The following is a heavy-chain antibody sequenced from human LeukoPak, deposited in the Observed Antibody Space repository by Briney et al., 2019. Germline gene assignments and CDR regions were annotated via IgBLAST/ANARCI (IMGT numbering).Heavy chain of an antibody. CDR2: IYYSGST. J-gene: IGHJ1*01. Sequence: PSETLSLTCTVSGGSISSYYWSWIRQPPGKGLERIGYIYYSGSTNYNPSLKSRVSISVDTSKNQFSLKLSSVTAADTAVYYCARGYCSSTSCYGEYFQHWGQGTLVTVSS. V-gene: IGHV4-59*01. CDR1: GGSISSYY. D-gene: IGHD2-2*01. CDR3: ARGYCSSTSCYGEYFQH.